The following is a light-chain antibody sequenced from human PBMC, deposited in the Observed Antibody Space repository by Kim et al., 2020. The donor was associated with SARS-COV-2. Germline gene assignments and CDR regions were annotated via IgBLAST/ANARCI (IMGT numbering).Light chain of an antibody. Sequence: QTATLTCTGNSNDVGNQGAVWLRQHQGHPPKLLSERNKDRPSGISERFSASRSGNTASLTITGRQPEDEADYFCSAWDTSLNGAIFGGGTQLTVL. CDR2: RNK. CDR1: SNDVGNQG. J-gene: IGLJ2*01. V-gene: IGLV10-54*01. CDR3: SAWDTSLNGAI.